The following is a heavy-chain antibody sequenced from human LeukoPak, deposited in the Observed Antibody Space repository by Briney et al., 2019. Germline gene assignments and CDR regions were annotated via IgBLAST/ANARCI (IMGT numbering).Heavy chain of an antibody. J-gene: IGHJ5*02. V-gene: IGHV2-5*02. Sequence: SGPTQVKPTQPLTLTCTFSGFALSASGVGVGWIRHPPGIALEWLALIYWDDDKRYSPSLKSRLTIPKDTSKTQLVLTMANMDPVDAATYYCAHRGSGRPFDPWGHGTLVTVSS. D-gene: IGHD3-10*01. CDR1: GFALSASGVG. CDR3: AHRGSGRPFDP. CDR2: IYWDDDK.